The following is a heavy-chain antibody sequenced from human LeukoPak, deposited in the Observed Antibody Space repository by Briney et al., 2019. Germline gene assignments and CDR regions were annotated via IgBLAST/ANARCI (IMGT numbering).Heavy chain of an antibody. CDR2: ISYDGSNR. CDR1: GFTFSSYG. Sequence: GGSLRLSCAASGFTFSSYGMHWVRQAPGKGLEWVAVISYDGSNRYYADSVKGRFTISRDNSKNTLYLQMNRLRAEDTAVYYCAKDISESSWGQGTLVTVSS. J-gene: IGHJ5*02. CDR3: AKDISESS. V-gene: IGHV3-30*18.